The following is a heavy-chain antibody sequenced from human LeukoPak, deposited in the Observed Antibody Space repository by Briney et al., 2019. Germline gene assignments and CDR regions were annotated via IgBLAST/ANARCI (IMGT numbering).Heavy chain of an antibody. Sequence: GGSLRLSCGASGFTFSSYSMNWIRQAPGKGLEWVSYISGGSSTIYYADSVKGRFTISRDNAKNSLYLQMNSPRDEDTAVYFCARGRIPVVPHFDDWGQGTLVTVYS. D-gene: IGHD2-21*01. J-gene: IGHJ4*02. CDR2: ISGGSSTI. CDR3: ARGRIPVVPHFDD. V-gene: IGHV3-48*02. CDR1: GFTFSSYS.